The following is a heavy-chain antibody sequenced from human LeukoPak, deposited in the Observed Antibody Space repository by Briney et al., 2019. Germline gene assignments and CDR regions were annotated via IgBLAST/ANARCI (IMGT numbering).Heavy chain of an antibody. CDR3: ARQNTPHGNFDY. V-gene: IGHV3-13*01. CDR2: LGIAGDT. J-gene: IGHJ4*02. CDR1: GFTLSNYA. D-gene: IGHD5-24*01. Sequence: GGSLRLSCAASGFTLSNYAMHWVRQPAGEGLEWVSALGIAGDTFYPGSVKGRFTISRDDAKKSLFLQMNSLRAEDTAVYYCARQNTPHGNFDYWGQGTLVTVSS.